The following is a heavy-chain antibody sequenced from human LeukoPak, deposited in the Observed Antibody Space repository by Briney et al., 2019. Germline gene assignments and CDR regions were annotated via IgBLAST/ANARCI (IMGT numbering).Heavy chain of an antibody. CDR1: GGSISTYY. V-gene: IGHV4-59*12. CDR2: IYDSGST. J-gene: IGHJ4*02. CDR3: AGPTSNARHGDFDY. Sequence: SETLSLTCTVSGGSISTYYWYWIRQPPGKGLEWIGYIYDSGSTNYNPPLKSRVIISVDTSKNQPALRLSSVAAADTAVYYCAGPTSNARHGDFDYWGQGILVTVSS. D-gene: IGHD2-2*01.